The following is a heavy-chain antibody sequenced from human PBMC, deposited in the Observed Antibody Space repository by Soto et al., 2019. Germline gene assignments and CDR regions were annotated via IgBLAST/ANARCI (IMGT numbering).Heavy chain of an antibody. Sequence: QVQLQESGPGLVKPSEILSLTCTVSGGSISSYYWSWIRQPPGKGLEWIGYIYYSGSTNYNPSLKSRVTISVDTSKNQFSLKLSSVTAADTAVYYCARQAPWFDPWGQGTLVTVSS. J-gene: IGHJ5*02. V-gene: IGHV4-59*08. CDR3: ARQAPWFDP. CDR1: GGSISSYY. CDR2: IYYSGST.